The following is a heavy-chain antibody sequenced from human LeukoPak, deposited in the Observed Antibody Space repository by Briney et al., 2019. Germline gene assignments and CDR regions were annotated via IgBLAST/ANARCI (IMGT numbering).Heavy chain of an antibody. D-gene: IGHD3-10*01. CDR3: AGRPIRSLDGSGSHHPYYGMDV. J-gene: IGHJ6*02. V-gene: IGHV4-39*01. CDR1: GGSISSSSYY. Sequence: SETLSLTCTVSGGSISSSSYYWGWIRHPPEKGLEWIGSIYYSGSTYYNPSLKSRVTISVDTSKNQFSLKLSSVTAADTAVYYCAGRPIRSLDGSGSHHPYYGMDVWGQGTTVTVSS. CDR2: IYYSGST.